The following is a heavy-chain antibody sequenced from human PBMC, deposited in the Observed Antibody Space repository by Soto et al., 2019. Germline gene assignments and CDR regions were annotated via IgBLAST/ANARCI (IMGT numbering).Heavy chain of an antibody. V-gene: IGHV3-48*02. J-gene: IGHJ5*02. CDR2: ITSSSTTI. Sequence: GGSLRLSCAASGFTFSTYSMNWVRQAPGKGLEWISYITSSSTTIFYADSVKGRFTISRDNAKNSLYLQMNSLRDEDTSVYYCARGNGIAGYFGPWVQGTLVTVSA. D-gene: IGHD6-13*01. CDR1: GFTFSTYS. CDR3: ARGNGIAGYFGP.